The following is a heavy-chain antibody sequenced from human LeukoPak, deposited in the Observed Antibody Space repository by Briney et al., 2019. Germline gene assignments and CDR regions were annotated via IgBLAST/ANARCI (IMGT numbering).Heavy chain of an antibody. Sequence: GGSLRLSCAASGFTFSSYWVHWVRQAPGKGLEWVANIKQDGSEKYYVDSVKGRFTISRDNAKNSLYLQMNSLRAEDTAVYYCARGVPTGIDYFDYWGQGTLVTVSS. J-gene: IGHJ4*02. V-gene: IGHV3-7*01. CDR2: IKQDGSEK. CDR1: GFTFSSYW. D-gene: IGHD1-1*01. CDR3: ARGVPTGIDYFDY.